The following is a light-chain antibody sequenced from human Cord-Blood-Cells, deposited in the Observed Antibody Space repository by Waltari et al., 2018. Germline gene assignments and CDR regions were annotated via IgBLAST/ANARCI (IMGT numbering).Light chain of an antibody. CDR3: MQALQTPYT. J-gene: IGKJ2*01. CDR1: QSLLHSNGYNY. V-gene: IGKV2-28*01. Sequence: DIVMTQSPLSLPVTPGAPASISCRPRQSLLHSNGYNYLDWYLQKPGQSPQLLIYLGSNRASGVPDRFSGSGSGTDFTLKISRVEAEDVGVYYCMQALQTPYTFGQGTKLEIK. CDR2: LGS.